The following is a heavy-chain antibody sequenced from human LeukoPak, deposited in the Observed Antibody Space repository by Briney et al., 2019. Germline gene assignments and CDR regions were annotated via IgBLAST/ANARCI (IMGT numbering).Heavy chain of an antibody. CDR1: GGSTSSYY. CDR2: IYYSGST. Sequence: SETLSLTCTVSGGSTSSYYWSWIRQPPGKGLEWIGYIYYSGSTNYNPSLKSRVTISVDTSKNQFSLRLSSVTAADTAVYYCARALRQQLVTGWFDPWGQGTLVTVSS. V-gene: IGHV4-59*01. CDR3: ARALRQQLVTGWFDP. D-gene: IGHD6-13*01. J-gene: IGHJ5*02.